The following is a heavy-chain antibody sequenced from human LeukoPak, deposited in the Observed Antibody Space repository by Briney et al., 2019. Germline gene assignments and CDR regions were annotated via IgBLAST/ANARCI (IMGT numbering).Heavy chain of an antibody. D-gene: IGHD6-19*01. Sequence: PGGSLRLSCGASGFTFSDYYMSWIRQAPGKGLEWVSSISSSSSYIYYADSVKGRFTISRDNAKNSLYLQMNSLRAEDTAVYYCARDQGIAVPGGDYYYMDVWGKGTTVTVSS. CDR2: ISSSSSYI. J-gene: IGHJ6*03. CDR3: ARDQGIAVPGGDYYYMDV. V-gene: IGHV3-11*06. CDR1: GFTFSDYY.